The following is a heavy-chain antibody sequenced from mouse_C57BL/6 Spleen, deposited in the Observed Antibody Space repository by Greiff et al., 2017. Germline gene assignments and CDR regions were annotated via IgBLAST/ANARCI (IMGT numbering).Heavy chain of an antibody. CDR3: ERVDDYDAGYYFDY. Sequence: DVKLVESGGGLVKPGGSLKLSCAASGFTFSSYAMSWVRQTPEKRLEWVATISDGGSYTYYPDNVKGRFTLSRDNAKNNLYLQMSHLKSEDTAMYYCERVDDYDAGYYFDYWGQGTTLTVSS. J-gene: IGHJ2*01. V-gene: IGHV5-4*03. D-gene: IGHD2-4*01. CDR2: ISDGGSYT. CDR1: GFTFSSYA.